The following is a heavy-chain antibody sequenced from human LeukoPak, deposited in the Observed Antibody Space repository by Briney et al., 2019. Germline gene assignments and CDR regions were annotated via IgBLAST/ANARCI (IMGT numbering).Heavy chain of an antibody. CDR1: GFTFTSYA. CDR2: ISYHGTNK. J-gene: IGHJ4*02. D-gene: IGHD2-8*02. CDR3: ARDPTGGYRHFDF. Sequence: SGGSLRLSCSASGFTFTSYAMHWVRQAPGKGLEWVALISYHGTNKYYADSVKGRFTISSDNSKNTLYLQMNSLRTEDTAVYYCARDPTGGYRHFDFWGQGTLVTVSS. V-gene: IGHV3-30-3*01.